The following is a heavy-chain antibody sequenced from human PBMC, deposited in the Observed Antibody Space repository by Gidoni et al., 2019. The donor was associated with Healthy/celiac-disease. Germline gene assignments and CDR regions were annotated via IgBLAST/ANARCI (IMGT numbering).Heavy chain of an antibody. CDR2: ISSIGGTV. CDR3: AGTSIAALSTWFDP. V-gene: IGHV3-48*03. CDR1: GFTLRSYE. Sequence: EVQWVESGGGVVQPGGSRRLSWAVSGFTLRSYEMNWVRQAPGKGLVWVSYISSIGGTVYYADSVKGRFTISRDNAKNSLYLQMNSLRAEDTAVYYCAGTSIAALSTWFDPWGQGILVTVSS. D-gene: IGHD6-6*01. J-gene: IGHJ5*02.